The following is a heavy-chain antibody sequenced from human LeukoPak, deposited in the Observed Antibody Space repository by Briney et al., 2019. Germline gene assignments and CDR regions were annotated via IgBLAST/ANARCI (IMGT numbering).Heavy chain of an antibody. CDR3: ARLGIAVAGTDWFDP. V-gene: IGHV4-39*01. CDR2: IYYSGST. Sequence: SETLSLTCTVSGGSISSSSYYWGWIRQPPGKGLEWIGSIYYSGSTYYNPSLKSRVTISVDTSKNQFSLTLSSVTAADTAVYYCARLGIAVAGTDWFDPWGQGTLVTVSS. CDR1: GGSISSSSYY. D-gene: IGHD6-19*01. J-gene: IGHJ5*02.